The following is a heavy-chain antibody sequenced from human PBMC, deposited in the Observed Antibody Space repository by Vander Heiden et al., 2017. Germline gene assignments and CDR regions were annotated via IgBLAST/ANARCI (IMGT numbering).Heavy chain of an antibody. V-gene: IGHV1-69*01. Sequence: QVQLVQSGAEVKKPGSSVKVSCKASGGTFSSYAISWVRQAPGQGLEWMGGIIPIFGTANYAKKFQGRVTITADESTSTAYRELSSLRSEETAVYYCAREAELDDDSSGNNWFDPWGQGTLVTVSS. CDR2: IIPIFGTA. CDR1: GGTFSSYA. D-gene: IGHD3-22*01. J-gene: IGHJ5*02. CDR3: AREAELDDDSSGNNWFDP.